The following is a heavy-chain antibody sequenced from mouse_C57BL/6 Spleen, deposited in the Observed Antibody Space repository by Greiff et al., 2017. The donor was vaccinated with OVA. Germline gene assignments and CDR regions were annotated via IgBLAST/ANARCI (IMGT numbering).Heavy chain of an antibody. Sequence: EVQGVESGGGLVQPGGSLKLSCAASGFTFSDYGMAWVRQAPRKGPESVAFISNLAYSIYYADTVTGRFTISRENAKNTLYLEMSSLRSEDTAMYYCARHPHYGSSPYYAMDYWGQGTSVTVSS. CDR3: ARHPHYGSSPYYAMDY. D-gene: IGHD1-1*01. CDR2: ISNLAYSI. V-gene: IGHV5-15*01. CDR1: GFTFSDYG. J-gene: IGHJ4*01.